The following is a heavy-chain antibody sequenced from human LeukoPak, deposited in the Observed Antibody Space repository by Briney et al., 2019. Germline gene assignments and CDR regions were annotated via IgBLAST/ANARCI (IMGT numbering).Heavy chain of an antibody. J-gene: IGHJ4*02. D-gene: IGHD7-27*01. Sequence: GGSLRLSCAASGFTFDDYAMHWVRQAPGKGLEWVSGISWNSVGIGYADSVKGRFTISRDNAKNSLYLQMNRLRAEDTAVYYCTTIGGLGTDDYWGQGTLVTVSS. V-gene: IGHV3-9*01. CDR3: TTIGGLGTDDY. CDR2: ISWNSVGI. CDR1: GFTFDDYA.